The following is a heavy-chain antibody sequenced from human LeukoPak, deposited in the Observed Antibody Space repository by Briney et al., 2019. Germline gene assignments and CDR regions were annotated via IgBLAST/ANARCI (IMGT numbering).Heavy chain of an antibody. J-gene: IGHJ4*02. CDR1: GFTFSSYS. CDR2: ISGSGGTT. CDR3: AKGEVQFDY. V-gene: IGHV3-23*01. D-gene: IGHD3-16*01. Sequence: GGSLRLSCAASGFTFSSYSMTWVRQAPGKGLEWVSVISGSGGTTYYADSVKGRFTISRDNSKNTLYLQMNSLRAEDTAVYYCAKGEVQFDYWGQGTLVSVSS.